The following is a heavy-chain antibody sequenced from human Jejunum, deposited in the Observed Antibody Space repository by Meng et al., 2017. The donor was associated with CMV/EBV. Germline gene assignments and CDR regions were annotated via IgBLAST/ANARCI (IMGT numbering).Heavy chain of an antibody. V-gene: IGHV4-59*01. J-gene: IGHJ4*02. CDR3: ARGPPRLGFEH. Sequence: CPFFGGSIRSYDWSWIRQPPGKGLEWIGYIYYSGSTKYNPSLKSRVTISVDTSKNQFSLKLSSVTAADTAVYYCARGPPRLGFEHWGQGTLVTVSS. CDR1: GGSIRSYD. CDR2: IYYSGST.